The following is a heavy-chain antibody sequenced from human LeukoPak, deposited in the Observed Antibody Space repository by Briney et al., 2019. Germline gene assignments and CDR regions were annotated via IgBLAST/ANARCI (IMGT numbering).Heavy chain of an antibody. J-gene: IGHJ4*02. D-gene: IGHD3-22*01. Sequence: ASVKVSCEASGYTFTSYDINWVRQATGQGLEWMGWMNPNSGNTGYAQKFQGRVTMTRNTSISTAYMELSSLRSEDTAVYYCARARGGPKYYYDSSGYAYWGQGTLVTVSS. V-gene: IGHV1-8*01. CDR3: ARARGGPKYYYDSSGYAY. CDR1: GYTFTSYD. CDR2: MNPNSGNT.